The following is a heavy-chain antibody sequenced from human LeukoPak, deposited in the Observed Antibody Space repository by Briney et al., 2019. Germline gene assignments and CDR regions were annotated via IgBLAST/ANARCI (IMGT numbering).Heavy chain of an antibody. CDR2: ISAYNGNT. CDR3: ATIRSDDYGDYGRVSTNWFDP. CDR1: GYTFTGYY. D-gene: IGHD4-17*01. J-gene: IGHJ5*02. Sequence: GASVKVSCKASGYTFTGYYIHWVRQAPGQGLEWMGWISAYNGNTNYAQKLQGRVTMTTDTSTSTAYMELRSLRSDDTAVYYCATIRSDDYGDYGRVSTNWFDPWGQGTLVTVSS. V-gene: IGHV1-18*04.